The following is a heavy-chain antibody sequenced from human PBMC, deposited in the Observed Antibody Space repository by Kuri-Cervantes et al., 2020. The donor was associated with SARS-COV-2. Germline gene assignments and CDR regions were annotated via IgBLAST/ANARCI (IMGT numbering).Heavy chain of an antibody. CDR2: IKQDGSEK. CDR3: ARDEGSYYYYMDV. CDR1: GFTFSSYW. Sequence: ETLSLTCAASGFTFSSYWMSWVRQAPGKGLEWVASIKQDGSEKYYVDSVKGRFTISRDNAKNSLYLQMNSLRAEDTAVYYCARDEGSYYYYMDVWGKGTTVTVSS. D-gene: IGHD3-10*01. J-gene: IGHJ6*03. V-gene: IGHV3-7*01.